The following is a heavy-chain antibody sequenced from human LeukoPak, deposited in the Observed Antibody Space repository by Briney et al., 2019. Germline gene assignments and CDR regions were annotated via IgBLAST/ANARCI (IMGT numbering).Heavy chain of an antibody. CDR1: GFTFSSYE. J-gene: IGHJ4*02. V-gene: IGHV3-21*01. Sequence: PGGSLRLSCAASGFTFSSYEMNWVRQAPGKGLEWVSSISSSSSYIYYADSVEGRFTISRDNAKNSLYLQINSLRAEDTAVYYCVRVGFSERWDNSGYYYGPFDYWGQGTLVTVSS. D-gene: IGHD3-22*01. CDR2: ISSSSSYI. CDR3: VRVGFSERWDNSGYYYGPFDY.